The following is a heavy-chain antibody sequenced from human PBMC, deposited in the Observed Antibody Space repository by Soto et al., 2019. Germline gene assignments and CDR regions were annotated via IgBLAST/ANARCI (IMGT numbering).Heavy chain of an antibody. J-gene: IGHJ6*04. D-gene: IGHD2-15*01. CDR2: INHSGST. CDR3: AKNLGYCSGGSCPRPMDV. CDR1: GGSFSGYY. Sequence: SETLSLTCAVYGGSFSGYYWSWIRQPPGKGLEWIGEINHSGSTNYNPSLKSRVTISVDTSKNQFSLKLSSVTAADTAVYYCAKNLGYCSGGSCPRPMDVWGKGTTVTVSS. V-gene: IGHV4-34*01.